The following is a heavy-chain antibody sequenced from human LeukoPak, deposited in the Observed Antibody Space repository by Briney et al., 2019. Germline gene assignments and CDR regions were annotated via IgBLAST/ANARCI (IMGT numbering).Heavy chain of an antibody. J-gene: IGHJ4*02. CDR3: AKDRVRIASYYFDS. CDR1: GFTFSSYA. V-gene: IGHV3-30*04. D-gene: IGHD6-13*01. CDR2: ISYDGRDK. Sequence: GGSLRLSCAASGFTFSSYAMHWVRQAPGKGLEWVAVISYDGRDKHHVDSVKGRFIISRDNSKNTLYLQMNSLRAEDTAVYYCAKDRVRIASYYFDSWGLGTLVTVSS.